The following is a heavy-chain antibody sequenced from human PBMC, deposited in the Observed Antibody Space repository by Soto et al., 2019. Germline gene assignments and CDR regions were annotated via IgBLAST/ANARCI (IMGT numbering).Heavy chain of an antibody. Sequence: QVQLVQSGAEVKKPGSSVKVSCKASGGTFSSYGISWVRQAPGQGLEWMGGITAIFGAANYAPKFQGRVTITAEESTSTAYMEMNSLRSEESAVYYCARSEAVRSEAGTTVVGPNNWLDPWGQGTLVTVSS. CDR3: ARSEAVRSEAGTTVVGPNNWLDP. J-gene: IGHJ5*02. CDR1: GGTFSSYG. V-gene: IGHV1-69*01. CDR2: ITAIFGAA. D-gene: IGHD1-7*01.